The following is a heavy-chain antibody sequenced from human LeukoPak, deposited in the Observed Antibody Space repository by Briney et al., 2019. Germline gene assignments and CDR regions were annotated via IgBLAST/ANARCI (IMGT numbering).Heavy chain of an antibody. CDR3: ARAGSSWYVYYYYYMDV. CDR1: GFTFDDYA. CDR2: ISWNSGSM. D-gene: IGHD6-13*01. J-gene: IGHJ6*03. V-gene: IGHV3-9*01. Sequence: GGSLRLSCAASGFTFDDYAMHWVRQAPGKGLEWVSGISWNSGSMAYADSVKGRFTISRDNAKNSLYLQMNSLRAEDTAVYYCARAGSSWYVYYYYYMDVWGKGTTVTVSS.